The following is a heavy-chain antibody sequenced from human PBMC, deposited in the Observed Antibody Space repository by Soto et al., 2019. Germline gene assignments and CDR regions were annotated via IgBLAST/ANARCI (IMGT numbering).Heavy chain of an antibody. CDR1: GCTFTSYG. D-gene: IGHD4-17*01. Sequence: SVKVSYKASGCTFTSYGISGVRQAPGQGLEWMGWISAYNGNTNYAQKLQCRVTMTTDTSTSTAYMELRSLRSDDTAVYYCARDRDDYGSVGWFDPWGQGTLVTVSS. CDR3: ARDRDDYGSVGWFDP. V-gene: IGHV1-18*04. CDR2: ISAYNGNT. J-gene: IGHJ5*02.